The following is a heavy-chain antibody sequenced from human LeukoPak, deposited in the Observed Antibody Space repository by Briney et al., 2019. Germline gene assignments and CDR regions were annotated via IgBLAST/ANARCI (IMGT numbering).Heavy chain of an antibody. D-gene: IGHD3-10*01. Sequence: GGSLRLSCAASGFTFNSYWMIWVRQAPGLGREWVANIKQDGSEKYYVDSVKGRFSISRDNAKNSLYLQMNSLRAEDTAVYYCARTGTRGAIRGYYMDVWGKGTTVTISS. CDR1: GFTFNSYW. V-gene: IGHV3-7*01. CDR2: IKQDGSEK. J-gene: IGHJ6*03. CDR3: ARTGTRGAIRGYYMDV.